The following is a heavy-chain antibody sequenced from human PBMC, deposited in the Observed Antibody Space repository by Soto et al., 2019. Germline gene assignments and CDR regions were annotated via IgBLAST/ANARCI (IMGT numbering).Heavy chain of an antibody. CDR3: ASGRIAVAGGHAFDI. CDR1: GYSFTSYW. J-gene: IGHJ3*02. Sequence: GESLKISCKGSGYSFTSYWIGWVRQMPGKGLEWMGIIYPGDSDTRYSPSFQGQVTISADKSISTAYLQWSSLKASDTAMYYCASGRIAVAGGHAFDIWGQGTMVTVSS. D-gene: IGHD6-19*01. CDR2: IYPGDSDT. V-gene: IGHV5-51*01.